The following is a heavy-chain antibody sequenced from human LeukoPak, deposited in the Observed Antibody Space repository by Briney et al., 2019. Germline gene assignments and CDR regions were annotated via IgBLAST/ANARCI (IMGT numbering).Heavy chain of an antibody. CDR1: GFTFTSSS. CDR3: AADSVGATKFEYFQH. Sequence: SVKVSCKASGFTFTSSSMQWVRQARGQRLEWIGWIVVGSGNTNYAKKFQERVTITRDMSTSTAYMELSSLRSEDTAVYYCAADSVGATKFEYFQHWGQGTLVTVSS. V-gene: IGHV1-58*02. CDR2: IVVGSGNT. J-gene: IGHJ1*01. D-gene: IGHD1-26*01.